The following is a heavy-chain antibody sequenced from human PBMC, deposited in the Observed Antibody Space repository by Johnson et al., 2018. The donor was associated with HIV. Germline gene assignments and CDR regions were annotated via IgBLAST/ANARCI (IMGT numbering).Heavy chain of an antibody. Sequence: VQLVESGGGVVQPGRSLRLSCAASGFTFSSSALHWVRQAPGKGLEWVSYISSRGSTIYYADSVKGRFTISRDNAKNTLYLQMSSLRAEDTAVYYCARDPAYCGGDWCGAFDIWGQGTMVTVSS. CDR3: ARDPAYCGGDWCGAFDI. J-gene: IGHJ3*02. CDR1: GFTFSSSA. D-gene: IGHD2-21*02. CDR2: ISSRGSTI. V-gene: IGHV3-48*03.